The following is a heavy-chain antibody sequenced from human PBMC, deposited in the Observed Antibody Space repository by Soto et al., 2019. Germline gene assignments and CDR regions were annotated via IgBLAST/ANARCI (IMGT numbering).Heavy chain of an antibody. D-gene: IGHD6-13*01. J-gene: IGHJ5*02. CDR3: AKEGSSSWYGISPYNWFDP. V-gene: IGHV3-30*18. CDR2: ISYDGSNK. Sequence: LRLSCAASGFTFSSYGMHWVRQAPGKGLEWVAVISYDGSNKYYADSVKGRFTISRDNSKNTLYLQMNSLRAEDTAVYYCAKEGSSSWYGISPYNWFDPWGQGTLVTVSS. CDR1: GFTFSSYG.